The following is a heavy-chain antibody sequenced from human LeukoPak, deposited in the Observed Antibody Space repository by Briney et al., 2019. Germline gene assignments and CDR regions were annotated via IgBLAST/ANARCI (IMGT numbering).Heavy chain of an antibody. Sequence: GGSLRLSCAASGFTFSTYWMSWVRQAPGKGLEWVASIKQDGSDKYYVDSVKGRFTISRDNAKNSLFLQMNSLRAEDTAVYYCARVRCSSNSCFPDYWGQGTPVTVSS. CDR2: IKQDGSDK. V-gene: IGHV3-7*01. CDR3: ARVRCSSNSCFPDY. D-gene: IGHD2-2*01. CDR1: GFTFSTYW. J-gene: IGHJ4*02.